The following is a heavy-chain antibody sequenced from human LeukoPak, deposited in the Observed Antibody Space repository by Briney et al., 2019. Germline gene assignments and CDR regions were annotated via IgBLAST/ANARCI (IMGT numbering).Heavy chain of an antibody. CDR2: IWYDGSNK. Sequence: GRSLRLSCAASGFTFSSYGMHWVRQAPGEGLEWVTVIWYDGSNKYYADSVKGRFTISRDNSKTTLYLQMNSLRVEDTAVYYCAKDPSGRWSGTYVDYWGQGTLVTVSS. J-gene: IGHJ4*02. V-gene: IGHV3-33*06. CDR1: GFTFSSYG. D-gene: IGHD3-3*01. CDR3: AKDPSGRWSGTYVDY.